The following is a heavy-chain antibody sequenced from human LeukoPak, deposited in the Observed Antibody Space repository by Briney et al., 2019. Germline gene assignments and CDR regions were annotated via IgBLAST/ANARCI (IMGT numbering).Heavy chain of an antibody. CDR1: GFSFSRNG. CDR3: ASRPVSDIGPLDY. CDR2: IRASGSKT. D-gene: IGHD2-2*01. V-gene: IGHV3-23*01. J-gene: IGHJ4*02. Sequence: PGGSLRLSCAASGFSFSRNGMSRVRQAPGKGLEYLSGIRASGSKTQYADSVKGRFTLSRDNSNNTLSLQMNSLMADDTAVYYCASRPVSDIGPLDYWGQGTLVIVSS.